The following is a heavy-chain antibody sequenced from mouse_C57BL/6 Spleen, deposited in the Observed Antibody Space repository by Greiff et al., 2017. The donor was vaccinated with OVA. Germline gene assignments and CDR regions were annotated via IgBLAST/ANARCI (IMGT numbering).Heavy chain of an antibody. Sequence: VQLQQSGAELARPGASVKLSCKASGYTFTSYGISWVKQRTGQGLEWIGEIYPRSGNTYYNEKFKGKATLTADKSSSTAYMELRSLTSEDSAVYFCARGGDSSGYDAYWGQGTLVTVSA. V-gene: IGHV1-81*01. CDR2: IYPRSGNT. J-gene: IGHJ3*01. CDR1: GYTFTSYG. D-gene: IGHD3-2*02. CDR3: ARGGDSSGYDAY.